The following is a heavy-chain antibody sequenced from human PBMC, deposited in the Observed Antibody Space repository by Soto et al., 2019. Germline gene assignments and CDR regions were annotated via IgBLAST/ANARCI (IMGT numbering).Heavy chain of an antibody. CDR3: AGPGYSSQDY. Sequence: EVQLLESGGGLVQPGGSLRLSCAASGFTFSSFASSWVRQAPGKGLEWVSAISGSGDDTDYADSVKGRFTISRDNSKNTLYLQMNSLRAEDTAVYYCAGPGYSSQDYWGQGALVTVSS. D-gene: IGHD5-18*01. V-gene: IGHV3-23*01. CDR1: GFTFSSFA. J-gene: IGHJ4*02. CDR2: ISGSGDDT.